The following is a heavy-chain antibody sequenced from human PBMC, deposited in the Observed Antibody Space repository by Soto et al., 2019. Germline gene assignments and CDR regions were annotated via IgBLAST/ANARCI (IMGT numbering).Heavy chain of an antibody. V-gene: IGHV4-34*01. J-gene: IGHJ6*02. CDR1: GGSFSGYY. D-gene: IGHD3-10*01. CDR2: INHSGST. CDR3: ASLAAAWAKKTPHSITMVRGAPPYYYYGVDV. Sequence: SETLSLTCAVYGGSFSGYYWSWIRQPPGKGLEWIGEINHSGSTNYNPSLKSRVTISVDTSKNQFSLKLSSVTAADTAVYYCASLAAAWAKKTPHSITMVRGAPPYYYYGVDVWGQGTTVTVSS.